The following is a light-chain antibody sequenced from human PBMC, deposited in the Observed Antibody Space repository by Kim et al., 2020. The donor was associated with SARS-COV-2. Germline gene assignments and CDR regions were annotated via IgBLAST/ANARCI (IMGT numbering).Light chain of an antibody. J-gene: IGLJ3*02. CDR3: AAWDDSLNGWV. Sequence: QSALTQPASVSGSPGQSITISCIGTSNDIGAYDYVSWYQQHPGKAPKLMIYEVRNRPSGGSHRFSGSKSGNTASLTISGLQAEDEADYYCAAWDDSLNGWVFGGGTQLTVL. V-gene: IGLV2-14*01. CDR1: SNDIGAYDY. CDR2: EVR.